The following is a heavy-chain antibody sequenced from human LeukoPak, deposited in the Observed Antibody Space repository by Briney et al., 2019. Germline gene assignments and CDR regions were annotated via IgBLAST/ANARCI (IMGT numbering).Heavy chain of an antibody. Sequence: GGSLRLSCAASGFRFSSYAMSWVRQGPGKGLEWVSAISGSGGSTYYADSVKGRFTISRDNSKNTLYLQMNSLRAEDTAVYYCAKLWDTVTTPFDYWGQGTLVTVSS. D-gene: IGHD4-17*01. CDR2: ISGSGGST. J-gene: IGHJ4*02. CDR1: GFRFSSYA. V-gene: IGHV3-23*01. CDR3: AKLWDTVTTPFDY.